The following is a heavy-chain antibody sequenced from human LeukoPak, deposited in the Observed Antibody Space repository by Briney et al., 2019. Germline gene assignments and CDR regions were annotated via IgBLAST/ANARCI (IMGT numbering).Heavy chain of an antibody. J-gene: IGHJ3*02. CDR1: GYTFTSYG. D-gene: IGHD6-19*01. Sequence: ASVKVSCKASGYTFTSYGISWVRQAPGQGLEWMGWISAYNGNTNYAQKLQGRVTMTTDTSTSTAYMELRSLRSDNTAVYYCARGPDSSGWHDAFDIWGQGTMVTVSS. CDR2: ISAYNGNT. CDR3: ARGPDSSGWHDAFDI. V-gene: IGHV1-18*01.